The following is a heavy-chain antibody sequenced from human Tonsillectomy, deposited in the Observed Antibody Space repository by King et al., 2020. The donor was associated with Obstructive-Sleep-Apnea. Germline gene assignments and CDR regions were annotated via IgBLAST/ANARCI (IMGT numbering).Heavy chain of an antibody. J-gene: IGHJ6*02. V-gene: IGHV4-38-2*02. CDR2: IYHSGST. CDR3: ARGVWFGELLQYYYGMDV. Sequence: QLQESGPGLVKPSETLSLTCTVSGYSISSGYYWGWIRQPPGKGLEWIGSIYHSGSTYYNPSLKIRVTISVDTSKNQFSLKLSSVTAADTAVYYCARGVWFGELLQYYYGMDVWGQGTTVTVSS. CDR1: GYSISSGYY. D-gene: IGHD3-10*01.